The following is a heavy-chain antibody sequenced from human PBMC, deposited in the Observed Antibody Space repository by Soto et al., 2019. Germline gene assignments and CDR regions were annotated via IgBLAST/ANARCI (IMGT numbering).Heavy chain of an antibody. CDR2: INVYNGNT. V-gene: IGHV1-18*01. J-gene: IGHJ5*02. D-gene: IGHD3-10*01. CDR1: GYTFTSYG. CDR3: ARGVGSGSYYNQYNWFDP. Sequence: ASVKVSCKASGYTFTSYGISWVRQAPGQGLEWMGWINVYNGNTKYAQKVQGRVTMTTDTSTSTAYMELRSLRSDDTALYYFARGVGSGSYYNQYNWFDPWGQGTLVTVSS.